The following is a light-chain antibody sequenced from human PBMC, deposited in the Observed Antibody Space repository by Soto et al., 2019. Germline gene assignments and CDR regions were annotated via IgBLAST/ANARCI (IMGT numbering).Light chain of an antibody. Sequence: QSVLTQPPSASGTPGQRVTISCSGSSSNIGSNYVYWYQQLPGTAPKLLIYRNNQRPSGVPDRYSGSKSGTSASLAISGLRPGDEADYYCAAWDDSLSGWLFGGGTQLTVL. V-gene: IGLV1-47*01. CDR3: AAWDDSLSGWL. CDR2: RNN. CDR1: SSNIGSNY. J-gene: IGLJ3*02.